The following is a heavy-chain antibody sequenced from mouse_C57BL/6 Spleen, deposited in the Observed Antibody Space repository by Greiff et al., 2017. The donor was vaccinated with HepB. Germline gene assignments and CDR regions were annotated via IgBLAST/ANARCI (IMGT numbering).Heavy chain of an antibody. CDR2: ISNGGGST. D-gene: IGHD2-1*01. J-gene: IGHJ4*01. CDR1: GFTFSDYY. CDR3: ARRPIDGKGDY. V-gene: IGHV5-12*01. Sequence: EVKLVESGGGLVQPGGSLKLSCAASGFTFSDYYMYWVRQTPEKRLEWVAYISNGGGSTYYPDTVKGRFTISRDNAKNTLYLQMSRLKSEDTAMYYCARRPIDGKGDYWGQGTSVTVSS.